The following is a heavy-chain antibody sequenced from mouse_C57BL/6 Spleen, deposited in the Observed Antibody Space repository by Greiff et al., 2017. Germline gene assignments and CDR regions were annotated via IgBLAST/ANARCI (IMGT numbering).Heavy chain of an antibody. CDR1: GYTFTSYW. CDR3: ARDYYGSSSWFAY. D-gene: IGHD1-1*01. Sequence: QVQLQQPGAELVMPGASVKLSCKASGYTFTSYWMHWVKQRPGQGLEWIGEIDPSDSYTNYNQKFKGKSTLTVDKSSSTAYMQLSSLTSEDSAVYYGARDYYGSSSWFAYCGQGTLVTVSA. V-gene: IGHV1-69*01. J-gene: IGHJ3*01. CDR2: IDPSDSYT.